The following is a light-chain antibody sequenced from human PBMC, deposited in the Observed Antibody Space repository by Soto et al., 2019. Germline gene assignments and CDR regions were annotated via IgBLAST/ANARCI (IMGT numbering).Light chain of an antibody. CDR1: SSDVGRYNY. CDR2: EVS. J-gene: IGLJ1*01. V-gene: IGLV2-8*02. Sequence: LTQLGSACRSRGQLVTIKYNRSSSDVGRYNYVSWYQQHPGKAPKLIIYEVSKRPSGVPDRFSGSKSGNTASLTVSGLQAEDEADYYCGSYAGSNNFDVFGTGTKVTVL. CDR3: GSYAGSNNFDV.